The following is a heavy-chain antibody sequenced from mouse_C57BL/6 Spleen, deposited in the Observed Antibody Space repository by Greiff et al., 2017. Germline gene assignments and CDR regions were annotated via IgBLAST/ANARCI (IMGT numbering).Heavy chain of an antibody. D-gene: IGHD1-1*01. V-gene: IGHV1-55*01. CDR1: GYTFTSYW. J-gene: IGHJ2*01. Sequence: VKLQQPGAELVKPGASVKMSCKASGYTFTSYWITWVKQRPGQGLEWIGDIYPGSGSTNYNEKFKSKATLTVDTSSSTAYMQLSSLTSEDSAVYYCARYYYGSSYVPYWGQGTTLTVSS. CDR3: ARYYYGSSYVPY. CDR2: IYPGSGST.